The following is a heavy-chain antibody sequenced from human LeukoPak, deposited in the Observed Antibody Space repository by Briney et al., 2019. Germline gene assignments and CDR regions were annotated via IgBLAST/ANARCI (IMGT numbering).Heavy chain of an antibody. CDR1: GITFRSDW. CDR3: VRWLSTGSPGNS. D-gene: IGHD3-9*01. Sequence: GGSLRLSCAASGITFRSDWMSWVRQAPGKGLEWVAHINQDGSAKYYVDAVKGRFTISRDNIKSTVSLQMNVLRAEDTADYYCVRWLSTGSPGNSGGQGTLVSVSS. J-gene: IGHJ4*02. V-gene: IGHV3-7*02. CDR2: INQDGSAK.